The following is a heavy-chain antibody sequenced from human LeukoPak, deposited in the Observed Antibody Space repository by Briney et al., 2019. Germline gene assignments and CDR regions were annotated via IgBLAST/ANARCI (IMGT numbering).Heavy chain of an antibody. CDR3: ARMARQPTTDYYYEVDY. CDR2: IYYTGST. CDR1: GGSITSYH. Sequence: SETLSLTCTVSGGSITSYHWSWIRQPSGKGLEWIGYIYYTGSTNYNPSLRSRVTISVDTSNNQFSLKLTSVTAADTAVYYCARMARQPTTDYYYEVDYWGQGTLVTVSS. J-gene: IGHJ4*02. D-gene: IGHD3-22*01. V-gene: IGHV4-59*01.